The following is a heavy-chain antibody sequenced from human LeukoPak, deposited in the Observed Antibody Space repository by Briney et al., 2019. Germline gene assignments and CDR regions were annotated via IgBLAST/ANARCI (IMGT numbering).Heavy chain of an antibody. CDR1: GFTFSSYS. V-gene: IGHV3-21*01. D-gene: IGHD5-18*01. Sequence: PGGSLRLSCAASGFTFSSYSMNWVRQAPGKGLEWVSSISSSSSYIYYADSVKGRFTIFRDNAKNSLYLQMNSLRAEDTAVYHCARDPRAMDTAMVDDYWGQGTLVTVSS. CDR2: ISSSSSYI. CDR3: ARDPRAMDTAMVDDY. J-gene: IGHJ4*02.